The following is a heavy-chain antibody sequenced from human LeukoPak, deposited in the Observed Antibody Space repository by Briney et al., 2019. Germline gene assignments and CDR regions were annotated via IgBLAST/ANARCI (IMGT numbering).Heavy chain of an antibody. D-gene: IGHD3-3*01. CDR1: GGSFSGYY. Sequence: SETLSLTCAVYGGSFSGYYWSWIRQPPGKGLEWIGEINHSGSTNYNPSLKSRVTISVDTSKNQFSLKLSSVTAADTAVYYCAEITYYDFWSGSLNWFDPWGQGALVTVSS. CDR2: INHSGST. V-gene: IGHV4-34*01. CDR3: AEITYYDFWSGSLNWFDP. J-gene: IGHJ5*02.